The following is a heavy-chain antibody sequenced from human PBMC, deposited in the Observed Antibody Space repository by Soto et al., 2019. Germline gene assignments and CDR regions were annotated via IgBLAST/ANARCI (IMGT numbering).Heavy chain of an antibody. D-gene: IGHD5-18*01. CDR3: ARDWVQLWLLFDY. J-gene: IGHJ4*02. V-gene: IGHV1-3*01. Sequence: ASVKVSCKASGYTFTSYYMHWVRQAPGQRLEWMGWINAGSGNTKYSQKFQGRVTITRDTSASTAYMELSSLRSEDTAVYYCARDWVQLWLLFDYWGQGTLVTVSS. CDR1: GYTFTSYY. CDR2: INAGSGNT.